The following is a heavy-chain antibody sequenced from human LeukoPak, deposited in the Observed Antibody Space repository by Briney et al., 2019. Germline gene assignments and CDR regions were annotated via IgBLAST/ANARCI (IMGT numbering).Heavy chain of an antibody. Sequence: GASVKVSCKASGGTFSSYAISWVRQAPGQGLEWMGGIIPIFGTANYAQKFQGRVTITADESTSTAYMELSSLRSEDTAVYYCASSNTANDFWSGPTIDYWGQGTLVTVSS. CDR3: ASSNTANDFWSGPTIDY. D-gene: IGHD3-3*01. V-gene: IGHV1-69*13. CDR1: GGTFSSYA. J-gene: IGHJ4*02. CDR2: IIPIFGTA.